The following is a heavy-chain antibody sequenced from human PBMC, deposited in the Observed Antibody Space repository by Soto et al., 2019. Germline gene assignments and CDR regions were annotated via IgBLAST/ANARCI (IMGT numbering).Heavy chain of an antibody. V-gene: IGHV3-21*04. D-gene: IGHD6-13*01. Sequence: GGSLRLSCAASGFTFSSYSMNWVRQAPGKGLEWVSSISSSSSYIYYADSVKGRFTISRDNAKNSLYLQMNSLRAEDTAVYYCARAYRRGIAGLGYWGQGTLVTVSS. J-gene: IGHJ4*02. CDR2: ISSSSSYI. CDR1: GFTFSSYS. CDR3: ARAYRRGIAGLGY.